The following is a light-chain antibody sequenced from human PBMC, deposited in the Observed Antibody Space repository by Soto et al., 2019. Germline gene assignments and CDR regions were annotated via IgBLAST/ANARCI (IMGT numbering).Light chain of an antibody. V-gene: IGKV3-11*01. CDR3: QQRSNWPPIT. J-gene: IGKJ5*01. CDR2: DAS. CDR1: QSVSSY. Sequence: EIELTQSPGALSLSPGERATLSCRASQSVSSYLAWYQQKPGQAPRLLIYDASNRATGIPARFSGSGSGTDFTLTISSLEPEDFAVYYCQQRSNWPPITFGQGTRLEIK.